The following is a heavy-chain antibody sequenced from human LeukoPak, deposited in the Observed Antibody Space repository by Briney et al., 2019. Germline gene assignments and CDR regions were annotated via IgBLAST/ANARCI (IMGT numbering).Heavy chain of an antibody. D-gene: IGHD3-10*01. Sequence: GESPLISCKGSGDSFISYWISWVRQMPAKGREWMGIIYPGDSDTRYCPSFLNHVTTSPDNSINTSFPLLSSRMPSDAAIFHSARVPDDAFDIWGQGKMVTVSS. J-gene: IGHJ3*02. CDR1: GDSFISYW. CDR3: ARVPDDAFDI. V-gene: IGHV5-51*01. CDR2: IYPGDSDT.